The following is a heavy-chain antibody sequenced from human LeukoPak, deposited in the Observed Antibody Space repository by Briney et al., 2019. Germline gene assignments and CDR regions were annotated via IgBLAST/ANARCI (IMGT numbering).Heavy chain of an antibody. Sequence: GGSLRLSCAASGFTFSSYWMHWVRQAPGKGLVWVSRISTDGSSTNYADSVKGRFTISRDNAKNTLCLQMNSLRAEDTAVYYCAREYSGYDAHWGQGTLVTVSS. CDR1: GFTFSSYW. CDR3: AREYSGYDAH. J-gene: IGHJ4*02. D-gene: IGHD5-12*01. CDR2: ISTDGSST. V-gene: IGHV3-74*01.